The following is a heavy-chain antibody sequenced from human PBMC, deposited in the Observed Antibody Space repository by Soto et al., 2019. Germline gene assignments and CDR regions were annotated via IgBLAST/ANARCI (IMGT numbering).Heavy chain of an antibody. Sequence: ASVKVSCKASGYTFTNYYMHWVRQAPGQGLEWMGIINPSGGSTSYAQKFQGRVTMTRDTSTSAVYMELSSLRSEDTAVYYCACGFGVVISSGPGPNYYYYGMDVWGQGTTVTASS. CDR3: ACGFGVVISSGPGPNYYYYGMDV. D-gene: IGHD3-3*01. CDR1: GYTFTNYY. V-gene: IGHV1-46*01. J-gene: IGHJ6*02. CDR2: INPSGGST.